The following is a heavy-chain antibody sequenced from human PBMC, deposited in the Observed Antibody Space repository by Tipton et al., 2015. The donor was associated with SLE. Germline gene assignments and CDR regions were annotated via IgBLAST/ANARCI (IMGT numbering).Heavy chain of an antibody. V-gene: IGHV4-59*01. CDR1: GGSISSYY. J-gene: IGHJ4*02. CDR2: IYYSGSI. Sequence: LRLSCTVSGGSISSYYWSWIRQPPGKGLEWIGYIYYSGSINYNPSLKSRVTISVDTSKNQFSLKLSSVTAADTAVYYCARVLYSSSFFDYWGQGTLVTVSS. D-gene: IGHD6-6*01. CDR3: ARVLYSSSFFDY.